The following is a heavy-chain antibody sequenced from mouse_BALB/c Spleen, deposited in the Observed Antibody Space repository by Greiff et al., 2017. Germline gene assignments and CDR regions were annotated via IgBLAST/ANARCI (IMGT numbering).Heavy chain of an antibody. J-gene: IGHJ3*01. CDR2: ISSGGSYT. D-gene: IGHD1-1*01. Sequence: EVQRVESGGDLVKPGGSLKLSCAASGFTFSSYGMSWVRQTPDKRLEWVATISSGGSYTYYPDSVKGRFTISRDNAKNTLYLQMSSLKSEDTAMYYCASLPLYYGSSSAWFAYWGQGTLVTVSA. CDR3: ASLPLYYGSSSAWFAY. V-gene: IGHV5-6*01. CDR1: GFTFSSYG.